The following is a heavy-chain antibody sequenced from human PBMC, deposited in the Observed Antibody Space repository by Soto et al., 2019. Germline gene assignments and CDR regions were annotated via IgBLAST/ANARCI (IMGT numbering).Heavy chain of an antibody. CDR2: IDPSDSYT. Sequence: PGESLKISCKGSGYSFTSYWISWVRQMPGKGLEWTGRIDPSDSYTNYSPSFQGHVTISADKSISTAYLQWSSLKASDTAMYYCARLARYDSSGHQGGFDYWGQGTLVTVSS. V-gene: IGHV5-10-1*01. J-gene: IGHJ4*02. CDR1: GYSFTSYW. D-gene: IGHD3-22*01. CDR3: ARLARYDSSGHQGGFDY.